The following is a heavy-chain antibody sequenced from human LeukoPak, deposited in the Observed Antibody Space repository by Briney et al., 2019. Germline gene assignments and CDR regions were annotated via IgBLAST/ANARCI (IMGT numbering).Heavy chain of an antibody. J-gene: IGHJ4*02. Sequence: GGSLRLSCAASGFPFSNYAMSWVRQAPGKGLKWVATVNDNGAATYYADSEKGRFTISRDNSYNTVSLQMNGLRDEDTGVYYCAKDQYSSGWYFDYWGQGTLVTVSS. V-gene: IGHV3-23*01. CDR1: GFPFSNYA. CDR3: AKDQYSSGWYFDY. CDR2: VNDNGAAT. D-gene: IGHD6-19*01.